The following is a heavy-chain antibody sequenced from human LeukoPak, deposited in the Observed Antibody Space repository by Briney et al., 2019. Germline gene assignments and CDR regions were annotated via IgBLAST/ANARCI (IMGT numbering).Heavy chain of an antibody. J-gene: IGHJ3*02. CDR3: ARGMGPAEELKDAFDI. CDR2: IGTAGDT. D-gene: IGHD1-1*01. Sequence: GGSLRLSCAASGFTFSSYDMPWVRQATGKGLEWVSAIGTAGDTYYPGSVKGRFTISRENAKNSLYLQMNSLRAGDTAVYYCARGMGPAEELKDAFDIWGQGTMVTVSS. V-gene: IGHV3-13*01. CDR1: GFTFSSYD.